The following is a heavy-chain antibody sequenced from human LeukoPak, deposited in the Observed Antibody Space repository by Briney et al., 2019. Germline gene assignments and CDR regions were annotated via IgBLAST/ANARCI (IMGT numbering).Heavy chain of an antibody. J-gene: IGHJ5*02. CDR1: GGSISCSSYY. V-gene: IGHV4-39*01. Sequence: SETLSLTCTVSGGSISCSSYYWGWIRQPPGKGLEWIGSIYYSGSTYYNPSLESRVTISVDTSKNQFSLKLSSVTAADTAVYYCARHETTGESNWFDPWGQGTLVTVSS. CDR2: IYYSGST. D-gene: IGHD4-17*01. CDR3: ARHETTGESNWFDP.